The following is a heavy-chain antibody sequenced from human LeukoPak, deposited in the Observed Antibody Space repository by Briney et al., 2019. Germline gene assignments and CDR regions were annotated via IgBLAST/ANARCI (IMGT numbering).Heavy chain of an antibody. J-gene: IGHJ4*02. D-gene: IGHD1-26*01. Sequence: ASVKVSCKASGGTFSSYAISWVRQAPGQGLEWMGRIIPILGIANYAQKFRGRVTITADKSTSTAYMELSSLRSEDTAVYYCARDLSIVGATYFDYWGQGTLVTVSS. CDR2: IIPILGIA. V-gene: IGHV1-69*04. CDR3: ARDLSIVGATYFDY. CDR1: GGTFSSYA.